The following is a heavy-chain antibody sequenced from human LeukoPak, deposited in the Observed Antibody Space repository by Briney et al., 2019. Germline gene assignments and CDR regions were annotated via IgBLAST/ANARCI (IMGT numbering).Heavy chain of an antibody. CDR3: AREFYYYDSSGDNWFDP. D-gene: IGHD3-22*01. Sequence: ASETLSLTCSVSGVSISSYYWTWIPLPAGKGLEWIGRIYSGGSTNYNPSLKSRVTMSVDTSKNQFSLRLTSVTAADTAVYYCAREFYYYDSSGDNWFDPWGQGTLVTVSS. CDR2: IYSGGST. CDR1: GVSISSYY. J-gene: IGHJ5*02. V-gene: IGHV4-4*07.